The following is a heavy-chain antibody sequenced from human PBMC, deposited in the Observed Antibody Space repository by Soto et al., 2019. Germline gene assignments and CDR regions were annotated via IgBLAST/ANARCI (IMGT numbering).Heavy chain of an antibody. D-gene: IGHD3-10*01. CDR3: ARASKPQNPNRRGMGV. Sequence: SDTLSLTCTVSGGSISGGAYYWTWIRQHPGKGLEWIGYIYYSGSTYYNPSLKSRVTMSLDTSKNQFSLKLTSLTAADTAVDYCARASKPQNPNRRGMGVGGKGTTATGSP. J-gene: IGHJ6*04. CDR1: GGSISGGAYY. CDR2: IYYSGST. V-gene: IGHV4-31*03.